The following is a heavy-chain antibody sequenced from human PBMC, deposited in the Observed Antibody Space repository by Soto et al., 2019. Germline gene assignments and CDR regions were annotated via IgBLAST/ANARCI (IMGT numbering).Heavy chain of an antibody. Sequence: ASVKVSCKASGYTFASHGISWVRQAPGQGLEWMGGIIPIFGTANYAQKFQGRVTITADESTSTAYMELSSLRSEDTAVYYCASLGYCSSTSCYFRGAFDIWGQGTMVTVSS. J-gene: IGHJ3*02. CDR1: GYTFASHG. CDR2: IIPIFGTA. V-gene: IGHV1-69*13. CDR3: ASLGYCSSTSCYFRGAFDI. D-gene: IGHD2-2*01.